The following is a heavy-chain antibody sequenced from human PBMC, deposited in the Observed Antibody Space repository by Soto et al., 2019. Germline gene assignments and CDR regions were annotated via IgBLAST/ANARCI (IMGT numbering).Heavy chain of an antibody. D-gene: IGHD1-26*01. J-gene: IGHJ4*02. Sequence: QVQLVESGGGVVQPGRSLRLSCAASGFTFSSYGMHWVRQAPGKGLEWVAVIWYDGSNKYYADSVKGRFTISRDNSKNTLYLQMKRPRAEDTAVYYCARGGIVGAITDYYFDYWGQGTLVTVSS. CDR1: GFTFSSYG. CDR2: IWYDGSNK. V-gene: IGHV3-33*01. CDR3: ARGGIVGAITDYYFDY.